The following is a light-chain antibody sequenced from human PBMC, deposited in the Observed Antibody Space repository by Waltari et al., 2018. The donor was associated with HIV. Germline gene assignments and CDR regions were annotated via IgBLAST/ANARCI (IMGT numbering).Light chain of an antibody. CDR2: RNN. CDR3: AAWDDSLNGWV. V-gene: IGLV1-44*01. CDR1: DSNVRGTT. Sequence: QSVVTQPPSASGTPGQRVTISCFGSDSNVRGTTAIWYQQYPGAAPKLLIYRNNQRPSGVPDRFSGSKSGTSASLAISGLQSEDEADYYCAAWDDSLNGWVFGGGTRVTVL. J-gene: IGLJ3*02.